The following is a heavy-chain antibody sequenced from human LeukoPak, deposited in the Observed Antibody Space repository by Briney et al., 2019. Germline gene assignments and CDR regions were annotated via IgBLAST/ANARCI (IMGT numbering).Heavy chain of an antibody. D-gene: IGHD6-19*01. CDR1: GFTFSSYG. CDR3: ARELSVAGDSFDY. CDR2: IWYDGSNK. J-gene: IGHJ4*02. Sequence: GGSLRLSCAASGFTFSSYGMHWVRQAPGKGLEWVAVIWYDGSNKYYADSVKGRFTISRDNSKNTLYLQMNGLRAEDTAVYYCARELSVAGDSFDYWGQGTLVTVSS. V-gene: IGHV3-33*01.